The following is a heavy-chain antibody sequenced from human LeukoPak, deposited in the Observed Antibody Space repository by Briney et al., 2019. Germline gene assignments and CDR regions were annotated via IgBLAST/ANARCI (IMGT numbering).Heavy chain of an antibody. CDR2: ISGSDGST. J-gene: IGHJ4*02. CDR3: AKDRLITMVRGVTTSADY. Sequence: GGSLRLSCAASGFTFSSYAMTWVRQAPDKGLEWVSAISGSDGSTYYADSVKGRFTISRDDSQNTLYLQMNSLRAEDTAVYYCAKDRLITMVRGVTTSADYWGQGTLVTVSS. V-gene: IGHV3-23*01. D-gene: IGHD3-10*01. CDR1: GFTFSSYA.